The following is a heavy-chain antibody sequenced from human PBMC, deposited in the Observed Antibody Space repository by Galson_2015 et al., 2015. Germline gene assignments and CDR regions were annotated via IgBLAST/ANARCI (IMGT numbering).Heavy chain of an antibody. J-gene: IGHJ4*02. Sequence: SLRLSCAASGFTFSSYAMHWVRQAPGKGLEWVAVISYDGSNKYYADSVKGRFTISRDNSKNTLYLQMNSLRAEDTAVYYCARDLNGYSYGYCFVWVQGTLFTVSS. CDR1: GFTFSSYA. D-gene: IGHD5-18*01. V-gene: IGHV3-30-3*01. CDR3: ARDLNGYSYGYCFV. CDR2: ISYDGSNK.